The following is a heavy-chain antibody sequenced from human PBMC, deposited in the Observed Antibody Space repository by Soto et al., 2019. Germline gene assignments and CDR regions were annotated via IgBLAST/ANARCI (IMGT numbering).Heavy chain of an antibody. Sequence: ASVKVSCKASGYTYISYSMHWVRQAPGQRLEWMGWINVGNGNTKYSQNLQGRVTITRDTSASTAYMELSSLRSEDTAVYYCARAVTTHYYYYYGMDVWGQGTTVTVSS. D-gene: IGHD4-4*01. J-gene: IGHJ6*02. CDR1: GYTYISYS. V-gene: IGHV1-3*01. CDR2: INVGNGNT. CDR3: ARAVTTHYYYYYGMDV.